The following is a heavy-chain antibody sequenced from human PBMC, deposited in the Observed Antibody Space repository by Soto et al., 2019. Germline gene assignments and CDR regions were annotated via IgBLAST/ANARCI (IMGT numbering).Heavy chain of an antibody. Sequence: ESLTIHWTSSGNRFTRYWISWVRPMPGKGLEWMGRIDPSDSYTNYSPSFQGHVTISADKSISTAYLQWSSLKASDTAMYYCARVPRRGYYYYGMDVWGQGTTVTVSS. CDR3: ARVPRRGYYYYGMDV. V-gene: IGHV5-10-1*01. CDR1: GNRFTRYW. D-gene: IGHD2-2*01. CDR2: IDPSDSYT. J-gene: IGHJ6*02.